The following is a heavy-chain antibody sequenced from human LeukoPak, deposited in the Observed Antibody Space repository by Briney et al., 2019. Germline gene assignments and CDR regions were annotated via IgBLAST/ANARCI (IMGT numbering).Heavy chain of an antibody. V-gene: IGHV3-21*01. CDR1: GFTFTTYN. CDR2: ISGGSTFV. J-gene: IGHJ4*02. CDR3: ARVNFRYLGY. Sequence: PGGSLRLSCAASGFTFTTYNINWVRQAPGKGLEWVSSISGGSTFVYYADSLKGRFTISRDNAKNSLYLQMNSLRAEDTAVYYCARVNFRYLGYWGQGTLVTVSS. D-gene: IGHD3-9*01.